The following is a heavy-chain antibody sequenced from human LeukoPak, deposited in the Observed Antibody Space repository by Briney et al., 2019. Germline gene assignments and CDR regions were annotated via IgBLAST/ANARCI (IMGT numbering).Heavy chain of an antibody. V-gene: IGHV4-59*08. CDR2: IYHSGST. CDR1: GGSISDYY. Sequence: SETLSLTCIVSGGSISDYYWSWIRQPPGKGLEWIGYIYHSGSTNYNPYLKSRVTISADTSKNQFSLSLSSVTAAGTAVYYCARHRCSGGSCYSFEYNWFDPWGQGTLVTVSS. J-gene: IGHJ5*02. CDR3: ARHRCSGGSCYSFEYNWFDP. D-gene: IGHD2-15*01.